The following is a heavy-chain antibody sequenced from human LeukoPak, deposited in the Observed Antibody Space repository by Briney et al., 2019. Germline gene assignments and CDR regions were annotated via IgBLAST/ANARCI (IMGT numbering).Heavy chain of an antibody. CDR2: IYHSGST. D-gene: IGHD1-26*01. Sequence: SETLSLTCAVSGSSISSSNWWSWVRQPPGKGLEWIGEIYHSGSTNYNPSLKSRVTISVDKSKNQFSLKLSSVIAADTAVYYCARDSGSYAIDYWGQGTLVTVSS. V-gene: IGHV4-4*02. CDR3: ARDSGSYAIDY. J-gene: IGHJ4*02. CDR1: GSSISSSNW.